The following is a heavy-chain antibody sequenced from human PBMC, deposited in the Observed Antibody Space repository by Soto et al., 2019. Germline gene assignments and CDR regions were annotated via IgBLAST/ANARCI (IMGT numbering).Heavy chain of an antibody. CDR3: ARVRSSRWWGLPCHYNYGLDV. J-gene: IGHJ6*02. D-gene: IGHD6-13*01. CDR2: INCGNGNI. Sequence: QVHLVQSGAEVKKPGASVKVSCKASGYTFTDYALHWVRQAPGQSLEWMGWINCGNGNIKYSQRFQGRVTITRDTSASPAHMELRSLRSEDMAVYYCARVRSSRWWGLPCHYNYGLDVWGQGTTVTVSS. V-gene: IGHV1-3*01. CDR1: GYTFTDYA.